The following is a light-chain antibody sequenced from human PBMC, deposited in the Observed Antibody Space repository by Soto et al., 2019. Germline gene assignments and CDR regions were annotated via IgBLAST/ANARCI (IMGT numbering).Light chain of an antibody. J-gene: IGKJ1*01. CDR1: QSVSSA. Sequence: EIVMPQSPEPLSVSPGERATLSCRASQSVSSAVGWYQQKRGQAPRLLIYGASTRATGIPARFSGSGSGTQFTLTISSLQSDDFALYYCQQDKDWPTTFGQGTKVDIK. V-gene: IGKV3-15*01. CDR3: QQDKDWPTT. CDR2: GAS.